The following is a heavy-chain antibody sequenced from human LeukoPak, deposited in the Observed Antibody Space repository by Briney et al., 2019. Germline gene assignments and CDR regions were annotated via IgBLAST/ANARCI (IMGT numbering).Heavy chain of an antibody. J-gene: IGHJ6*03. V-gene: IGHV1-24*01. CDR3: AREADDSSSWDYYYYYMDV. D-gene: IGHD6-13*01. CDR2: FDPEDGET. Sequence: ASVKVSCKVSGYTLTELSMHWVRQAPGKGLEWMGGFDPEDGETIYAQKFQGRVTMTEDTSTDTAYMELSSVTAADTAVYYCAREADDSSSWDYYYYYMDVWGKGTTVTVSS. CDR1: GYTLTELS.